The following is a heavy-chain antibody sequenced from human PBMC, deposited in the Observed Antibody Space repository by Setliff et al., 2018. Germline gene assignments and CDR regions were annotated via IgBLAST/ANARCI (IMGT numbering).Heavy chain of an antibody. D-gene: IGHD1-26*01. V-gene: IGHV1-2*06. J-gene: IGHJ3*02. CDR3: ARTLPTYCRDGPCKVGALDI. CDR1: GYTFTGYY. CDR2: IDPNSGGT. Sequence: ASVKVSCKASGYTFTGYYMHWVRQAPGQGLEWMGRIDPNSGGTNYAQKFQGRVTMTRDTSISTAYMELSRLRSDDTAVYYCARTLPTYCRDGPCKVGALDIWGQGTMVTVSS.